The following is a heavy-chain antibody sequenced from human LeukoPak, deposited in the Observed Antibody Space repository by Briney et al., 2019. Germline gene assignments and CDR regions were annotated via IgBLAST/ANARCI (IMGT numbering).Heavy chain of an antibody. V-gene: IGHV3-23*01. CDR1: GFTFSSYA. D-gene: IGHD6-13*01. Sequence: GGALRLSCAASGFTFSSYAMSWVRQAPGKGLEWVSAISGSGGSTYYADSVKGRFTISRDNSKNTLYLQMNSLRAEDTAVYYCAKNPQLVLLWYFDYWGQGTLVTVSS. J-gene: IGHJ4*02. CDR3: AKNPQLVLLWYFDY. CDR2: ISGSGGST.